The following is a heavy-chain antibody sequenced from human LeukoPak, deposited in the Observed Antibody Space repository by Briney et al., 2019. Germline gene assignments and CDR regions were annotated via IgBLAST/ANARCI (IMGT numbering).Heavy chain of an antibody. V-gene: IGHV4-39*01. J-gene: IGHJ4*02. CDR3: ARLGDSSGYHAY. D-gene: IGHD3-22*01. Sequence: SETLSLTCTVSGDSMRIDSYYWGWIRQSPGKGLEWMGSLYSGSTYYNPSLKSRVTIFVDTSKNQFSLKLGSVTATDTAMYYCARLGDSSGYHAYWGQGTLVTVSS. CDR2: LYSGST. CDR1: GDSMRIDSYY.